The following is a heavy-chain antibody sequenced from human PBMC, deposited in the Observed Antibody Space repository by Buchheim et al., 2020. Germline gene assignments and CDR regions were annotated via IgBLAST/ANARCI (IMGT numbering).Heavy chain of an antibody. CDR1: GGSISSGYYY. CDR3: ARIDNDYINYKWFDP. D-gene: IGHD4-11*01. V-gene: IGHV4-30-4*01. J-gene: IGHJ5*02. Sequence: QVQLQESGPGLVKPSQTLSLTCTVSGGSISSGYYYWSWIRQSPGKGLEWIAYIYYSGSAYYNPSLKSRATISVDTSKNHFSLRLNSVTAADTAVYYCARIDNDYINYKWFDPWGQGTL. CDR2: IYYSGSA.